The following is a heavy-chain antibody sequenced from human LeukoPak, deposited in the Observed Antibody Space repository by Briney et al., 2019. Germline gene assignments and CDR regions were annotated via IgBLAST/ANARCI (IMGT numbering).Heavy chain of an antibody. J-gene: IGHJ5*02. Sequence: GVSLRLSCAASGFTFSSYSMNWVRQAPGKGLEWVSSISSSSSYIYYADSVKGRFTISRDNAKNSLYLQMNSLRAEDTAVYYCARDGWGYYDILTGYYYWFDPWGQGTLVTVSS. V-gene: IGHV3-21*01. CDR3: ARDGWGYYDILTGYYYWFDP. CDR2: ISSSSSYI. CDR1: GFTFSSYS. D-gene: IGHD3-9*01.